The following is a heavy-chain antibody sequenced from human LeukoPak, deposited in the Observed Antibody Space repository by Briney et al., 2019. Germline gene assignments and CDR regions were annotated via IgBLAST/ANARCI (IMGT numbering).Heavy chain of an antibody. CDR2: ISSSSSYI. V-gene: IGHV3-21*01. Sequence: GGSLRLSCAACGFTFSSYSMNWVRQAPGKGLEWVSSISSSSSYIYYADSVKGRFTISRDNSKNTLYLQINSLRTEDTAVYYCAKRGEGVSNAWYMNNWFDPWGQGTLVTVSS. D-gene: IGHD6-13*01. J-gene: IGHJ5*02. CDR1: GFTFSSYS. CDR3: AKRGEGVSNAWYMNNWFDP.